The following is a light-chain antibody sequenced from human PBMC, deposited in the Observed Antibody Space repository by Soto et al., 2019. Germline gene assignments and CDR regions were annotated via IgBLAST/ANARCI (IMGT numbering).Light chain of an antibody. Sequence: DIQMSQSPSTLSATVGDRVTITCRASQSISSWVAWYQQKPGKGPKLLIYKASHLESGAPSRFSGSGSGTEFTLTISSLQPGDFATYYCQHYNTYPWTFGHGTKVDIK. CDR1: QSISSW. J-gene: IGKJ1*01. CDR2: KAS. CDR3: QHYNTYPWT. V-gene: IGKV1-5*03.